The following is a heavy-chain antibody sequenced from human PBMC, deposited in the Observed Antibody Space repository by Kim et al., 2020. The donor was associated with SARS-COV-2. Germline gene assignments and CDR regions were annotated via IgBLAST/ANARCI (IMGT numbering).Heavy chain of an antibody. CDR3: ARCLGSSQSNWFDP. D-gene: IGHD6-6*01. Sequence: PSLKSRVTMSVDTSKNQFSLKLSSVTAADPAVYYCARCLGSSQSNWFDPWGQGTLVTVSS. J-gene: IGHJ5*02. V-gene: IGHV4-59*10.